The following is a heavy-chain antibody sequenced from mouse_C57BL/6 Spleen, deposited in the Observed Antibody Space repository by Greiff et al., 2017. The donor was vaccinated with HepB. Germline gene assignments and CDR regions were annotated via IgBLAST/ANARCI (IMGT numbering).Heavy chain of an antibody. CDR1: GYSITSGYY. CDR2: ISYDGSN. CDR3: ARDDGSSPYYYAMDY. V-gene: IGHV3-6*01. J-gene: IGHJ4*01. D-gene: IGHD1-1*01. Sequence: EVKLQESGPGLVKPSQSLSLTCSVTGYSITSGYYWNWIRQFPGNKLEWMGYISYDGSNNYNPSLKNRISITRDTSKNQFFLKLNSVTTEDTATYYCARDDGSSPYYYAMDYWGQGTSVTVSS.